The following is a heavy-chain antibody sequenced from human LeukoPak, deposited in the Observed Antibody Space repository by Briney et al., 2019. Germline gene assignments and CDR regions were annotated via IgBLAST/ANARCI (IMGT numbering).Heavy chain of an antibody. CDR1: GFTFSSYA. CDR3: AKGPPRCSGGSCYSAPPVDFYFDY. Sequence: GGSLRLSCAASGFTFSSYAVSWVRQAPGKGLEWVSAISGSGGSAYYADSVKGRFTISRDNSKNTLYLQMNSLRAEDTAVYYCAKGPPRCSGGSCYSAPPVDFYFDYWGQGTLVTVSS. V-gene: IGHV3-23*01. D-gene: IGHD2-15*01. J-gene: IGHJ4*02. CDR2: ISGSGGSA.